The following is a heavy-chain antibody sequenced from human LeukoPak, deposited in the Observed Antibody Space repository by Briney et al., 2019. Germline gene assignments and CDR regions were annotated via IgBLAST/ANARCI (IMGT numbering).Heavy chain of an antibody. D-gene: IGHD3-22*01. Sequence: GGSLRLSCAASGFTFSSYSMNWVRQAPGKGLEWVSSISSSSSYIYYADSVKGRFTISRDNSKNTLYLQMNSLRAEDTAVYYCAKQGSFVGYYYDSSGSNYMDVWGKGTTVTVSS. CDR1: GFTFSSYS. J-gene: IGHJ6*03. V-gene: IGHV3-21*04. CDR3: AKQGSFVGYYYDSSGSNYMDV. CDR2: ISSSSSYI.